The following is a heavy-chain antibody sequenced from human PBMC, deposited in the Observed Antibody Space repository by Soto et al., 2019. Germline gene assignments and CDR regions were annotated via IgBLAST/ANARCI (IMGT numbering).Heavy chain of an antibody. D-gene: IGHD2-21*02. CDR2: IYYSGST. J-gene: IGHJ2*01. CDR1: GGSISSGGYY. CDR3: ARDSTRHMAYCGGDCPTTWYFDL. Sequence: SETLSLTCTVSGGSISSGGYYWSWIRQHPGKGLEWIGYIYYSGSTYYNPSLKSRVTISVDTSKNQFSMKLSSVTAADTAVYYCARDSTRHMAYCGGDCPTTWYFDLWGRGTLVT. V-gene: IGHV4-31*03.